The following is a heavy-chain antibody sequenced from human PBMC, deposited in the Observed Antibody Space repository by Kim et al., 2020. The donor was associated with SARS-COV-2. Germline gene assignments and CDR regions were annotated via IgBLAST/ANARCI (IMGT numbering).Heavy chain of an antibody. CDR1: GGSISSYY. Sequence: SETLSLTCTVSGGSISSYYWSWIRQPPGKGLEWIGYIYYSGSTNYNPSLKSRVTISVDTSKNQFSLKLSSVTAADPAVHYFAGARLGSSPGFDPWRQGTL. CDR2: IYYSGST. CDR3: AGARLGSSPGFDP. J-gene: IGHJ5*02. V-gene: IGHV4-59*01. D-gene: IGHD6-13*01.